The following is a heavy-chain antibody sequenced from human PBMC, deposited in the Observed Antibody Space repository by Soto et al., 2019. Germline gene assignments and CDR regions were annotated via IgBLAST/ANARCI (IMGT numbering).Heavy chain of an antibody. J-gene: IGHJ6*02. Sequence: GASVKVSCKASGGTFSSYAISWVRQAPGQGLEWMGGIIPIFGTANYAQKFQGRVTITADESTSTAYMELSSLRSEDTAVYYCARVGSQVGATMMDRDYYYGMGVWGQGTTVTVSS. CDR2: IIPIFGTA. V-gene: IGHV1-69*13. CDR3: ARVGSQVGATMMDRDYYYGMGV. D-gene: IGHD1-26*01. CDR1: GGTFSSYA.